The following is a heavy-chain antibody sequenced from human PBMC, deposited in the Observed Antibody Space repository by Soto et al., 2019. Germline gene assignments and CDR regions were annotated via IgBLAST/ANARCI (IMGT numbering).Heavy chain of an antibody. CDR2: IFYSGTT. CDR3: TTLASGHFAS. V-gene: IGHV4-39*01. J-gene: IGHJ4*02. CDR1: GGSISSPSYN. Sequence: QLRESRPGLLKPSETLSLTCTVSGGSISSPSYNWGWVRQPPGKGPEWIGTIFYSGTTQYNPSLRSRLAMSVDTAKSQVSLTLTSVTAADTAVYYCTTLASGHFASWGQGAQVTVSS. D-gene: IGHD3-9*01.